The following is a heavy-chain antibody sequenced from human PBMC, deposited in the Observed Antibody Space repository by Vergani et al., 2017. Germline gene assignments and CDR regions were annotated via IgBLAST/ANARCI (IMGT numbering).Heavy chain of an antibody. CDR2: IYYSGST. V-gene: IGHV4-59*01. CDR1: GGSISSYY. CDR3: ARWDYSNGHENWFDP. Sequence: QVQLQESGPGLVKPSETLSLTCTVSGGSISSYYWSWIRHPPGKGLEWSGYIYYSGSTNSNPSLKSRVTISVDTSKNQFSLKLSAGTAADTAVYYCARWDYSNGHENWFDPWGQGTLVTVSS. J-gene: IGHJ5*02. D-gene: IGHD4-11*01.